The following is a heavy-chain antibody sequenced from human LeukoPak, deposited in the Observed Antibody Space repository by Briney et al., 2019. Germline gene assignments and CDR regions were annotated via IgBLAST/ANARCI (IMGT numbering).Heavy chain of an antibody. CDR3: ARDQRVLRMNWFDP. CDR1: GDSISNYY. D-gene: IGHD4/OR15-4a*01. Sequence: KPSETLSLTCTVSGDSISNYYWSWIRQPPGKGLEWIGYIYYSGSTNYNPSLKSRVTISVDTSKNQFSLKLSSVTAADTAVYYCARDQRVLRMNWFDPWGQGTLVTVSS. CDR2: IYYSGST. J-gene: IGHJ5*02. V-gene: IGHV4-59*01.